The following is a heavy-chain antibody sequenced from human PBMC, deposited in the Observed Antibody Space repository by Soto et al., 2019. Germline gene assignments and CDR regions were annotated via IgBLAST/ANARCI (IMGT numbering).Heavy chain of an antibody. J-gene: IGHJ6*04. CDR1: GFTFRSYG. CDR2: IYYDGDKK. V-gene: IGHV3-33*01. Sequence: QVQVVESGGGVVQPGRSLRLSCAASGFTFRSYGMHWVRQAPGKGLEWVAIIYYDGDKKYYADSVRGRFTISRDNPKNTLFLQMNSIKAEDTAVYYCVRDYYYGPGRTWDVWGKGTTVTVSS. D-gene: IGHD3-10*01. CDR3: VRDYYYGPGRTWDV.